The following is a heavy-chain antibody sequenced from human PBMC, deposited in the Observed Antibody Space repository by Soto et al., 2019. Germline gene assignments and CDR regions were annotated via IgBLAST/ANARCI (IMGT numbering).Heavy chain of an antibody. CDR2: IYYSGST. CDR3: ARAPAETMTTVGWFDP. CDR1: GGSISSGGYY. V-gene: IGHV4-31*03. D-gene: IGHD4-17*01. Sequence: SETLSLTCTVSGGSISSGGYYWSWIRQHPGKGLEWIGYIYYSGSTYYNPSLKSRVTISVDTSKNQFSLKLSSVTAADTAVYYCARAPAETMTTVGWFDPWGQGTLVTVS. J-gene: IGHJ5*02.